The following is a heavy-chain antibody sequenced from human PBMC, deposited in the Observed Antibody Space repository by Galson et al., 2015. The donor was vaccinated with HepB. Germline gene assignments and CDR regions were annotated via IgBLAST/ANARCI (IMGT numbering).Heavy chain of an antibody. J-gene: IGHJ4*02. CDR2: ISSSGNTI. CDR1: GFTFSSYS. CDR3: ARSLYSWEFPGALIDY. D-gene: IGHD3-10*01. Sequence: SLRLSCAAPGFTFSSYSMIWVRQAPGKGLEWISYISSSGNTIYYADSVKGRFTISRDNAKKSLFLQMNSQRDEDTAVYYCARSLYSWEFPGALIDYWGQGTLVTVSS. V-gene: IGHV3-48*02.